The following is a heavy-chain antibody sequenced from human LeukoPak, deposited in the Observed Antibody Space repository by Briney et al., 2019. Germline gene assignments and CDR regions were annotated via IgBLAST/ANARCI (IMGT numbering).Heavy chain of an antibody. CDR2: ISRSSNYI. Sequence: PGGSLRLSCAASGFTFSSHSMNWVRQAPGKGLEWVSSISRSSNYIYYADSVKGRFTISRDNAKNSLYLQMNSLRAEDTAVYYWARDLPSDSRGWYFYYYGMDVWGQGTTVTVSS. CDR3: ARDLPSDSRGWYFYYYGMDV. D-gene: IGHD6-19*01. V-gene: IGHV3-21*01. J-gene: IGHJ6*02. CDR1: GFTFSSHS.